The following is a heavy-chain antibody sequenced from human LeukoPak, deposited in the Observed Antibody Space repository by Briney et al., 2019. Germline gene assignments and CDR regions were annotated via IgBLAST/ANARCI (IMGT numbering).Heavy chain of an antibody. V-gene: IGHV4-59*11. CDR1: GGSISSHY. CDR2: IYYSGST. Sequence: PSETLSLTCTVSGGSISSHYWSWLRQPPGKGLEWIGYIYYSGSTNYNPSLKSRVTISVDTSKNQFSLKLSSVTAADTAVYYCARFWSGYYALNNEAFDIWGQGTMVTVSS. D-gene: IGHD3-3*01. CDR3: ARFWSGYYALNNEAFDI. J-gene: IGHJ3*02.